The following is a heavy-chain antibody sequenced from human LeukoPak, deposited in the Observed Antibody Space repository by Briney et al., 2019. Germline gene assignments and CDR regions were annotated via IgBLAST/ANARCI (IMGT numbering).Heavy chain of an antibody. CDR2: ISSLGSTI. CDR1: GFTFSTYS. V-gene: IGHV3-48*01. D-gene: IGHD5-24*01. CDR3: ARGEQEMATMSVGY. J-gene: IGHJ4*02. Sequence: PGGSLRLSCAASGFTFSTYSMNWVRQAPGQGLEWVSYISSLGSTIYYADSVKGRFTISRDNAKNSLYLQMNSLRAEDTAVYYCARGEQEMATMSVGYWGQGTLVTVSS.